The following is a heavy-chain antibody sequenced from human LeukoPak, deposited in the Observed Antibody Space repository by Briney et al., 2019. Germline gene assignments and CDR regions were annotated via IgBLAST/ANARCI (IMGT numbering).Heavy chain of an antibody. CDR2: INPNSGGT. V-gene: IGHV1-2*06. CDR1: GYTFTGYY. D-gene: IGHD1-20*01. J-gene: IGHJ4*02. CDR3: ARGGITGTPHGY. Sequence: VASVKVSCKASGYTFTGYYMHWVRQAPGQGLEWMGRINPNSGGTNYAQKFQGRVTMTRDTSISTAYTELSSLRSEDTAVYYCARGGITGTPHGYWGQGTLVTVSS.